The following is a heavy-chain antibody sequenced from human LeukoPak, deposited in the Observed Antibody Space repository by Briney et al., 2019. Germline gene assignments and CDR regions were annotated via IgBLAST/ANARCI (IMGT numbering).Heavy chain of an antibody. J-gene: IGHJ4*02. CDR2: IYVSGST. V-gene: IGHV4-59*08. CDR3: ARRDWGGPRPYYFDY. Sequence: NPSETLSLTCTVSGVSISTYYWSWIRQPPGKGLEWIGYIYVSGSTNYNPSLTSRVTISVDTSKNQFSLKLSSVTAADTAVYYCARRDWGGPRPYYFDYWGQGTLVTVSS. CDR1: GVSISTYY. D-gene: IGHD7-27*01.